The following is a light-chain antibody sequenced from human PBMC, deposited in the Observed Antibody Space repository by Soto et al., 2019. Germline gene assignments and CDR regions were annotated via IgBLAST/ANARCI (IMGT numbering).Light chain of an antibody. Sequence: DIQMYISPFSLSAYVKDRVTITCRASQSSSSYLAWYQQKPGEVPNLLMYGASTLQSGVPSRFSGSGSGTEFTLIIISLQPEDVIPYYCQISTFLPRTFGHGGIVDI. CDR2: GAS. CDR1: QSSSSY. CDR3: QISTFLPRT. J-gene: IGKJ3*01. V-gene: IGKV1-27*01.